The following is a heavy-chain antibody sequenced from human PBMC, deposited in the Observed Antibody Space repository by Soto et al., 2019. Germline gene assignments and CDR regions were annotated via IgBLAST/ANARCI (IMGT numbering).Heavy chain of an antibody. V-gene: IGHV4-39*01. J-gene: IGHJ3*02. CDR2: IYYSGST. D-gene: IGHD5-12*01. CDR3: ARGIQWLRFNDAFDI. CDR1: GGSISSSSYY. Sequence: QLQLQESGPGLVKPSETLSLTCTVSGGSISSSSYYWGWIRQPPAKGLEWIGSIYYSGSTFYNPSLKSRVTISVDTSKNQFSLKLRSVTAADTAVYYCARGIQWLRFNDAFDIWGQGTMVTVS.